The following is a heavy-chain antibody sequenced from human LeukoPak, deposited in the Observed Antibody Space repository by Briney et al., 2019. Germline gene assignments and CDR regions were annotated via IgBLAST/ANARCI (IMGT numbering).Heavy chain of an antibody. V-gene: IGHV4-4*07. CDR1: GGSLSNQY. Sequence: SETLSLTCTVSGGSLSNQYWTWIRQPAGKGLEWIGRIYTSGSTNYNPSLKSRVTISVDTSKNQFSLTLSTVTAEDTAVYYCARDRVVSSSWYGFDYWGQGTQVTVSS. CDR2: IYTSGST. CDR3: ARDRVVSSSWYGFDY. D-gene: IGHD6-13*01. J-gene: IGHJ4*02.